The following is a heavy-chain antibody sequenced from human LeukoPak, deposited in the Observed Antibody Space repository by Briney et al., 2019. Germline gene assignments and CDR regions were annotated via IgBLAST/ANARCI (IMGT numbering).Heavy chain of an antibody. J-gene: IGHJ4*02. CDR1: GVSISSSNSY. CDR3: ARQTGSGLFILP. V-gene: IGHV4-39*01. Sequence: SETLSLTCTVSGVSISSSNSYWGWIRQPPGKGLEWIGSIYYTGNTYYNASLRSRVTISIDTSKNQISLRLTSETATDTAIYYCARQTGSGLFILPGGQGTLVTVSS. D-gene: IGHD3/OR15-3a*01. CDR2: IYYTGNT.